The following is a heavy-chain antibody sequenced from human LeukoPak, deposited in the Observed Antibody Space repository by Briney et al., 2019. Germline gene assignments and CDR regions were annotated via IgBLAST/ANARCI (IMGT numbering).Heavy chain of an antibody. J-gene: IGHJ4*02. CDR2: IKQDGSEK. CDR1: GFTFSRYW. D-gene: IGHD3-9*01. V-gene: IGHV3-7*01. Sequence: GGSLRLSCAASGFTFSRYWMSWVRQAPGKGLEWVANIKQDGSEKYYVDSVKGRFTISRDNAKNSLYLQMNSLRAEDTAVYYCARDRYESTYYDILTGYYDVGPLDYWGQGTLVTVSS. CDR3: ARDRYESTYYDILTGYYDVGPLDY.